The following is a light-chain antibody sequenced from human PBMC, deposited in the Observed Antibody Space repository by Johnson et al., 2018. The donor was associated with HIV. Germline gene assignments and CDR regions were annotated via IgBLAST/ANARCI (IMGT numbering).Light chain of an antibody. J-gene: IGLJ1*01. Sequence: QSVLTQPPSVSAAPGQKVTISCSGSSSNIGNNYVSWYQQLPGTAPKLLIYDNNKRPSGIPDRFSGSKSGTSATLGITGLQTGDEAEYYCGTWDSSLSAAYVFGTGTKFTVL. CDR1: SSNIGNNY. CDR3: GTWDSSLSAAYV. V-gene: IGLV1-51*01. CDR2: DNN.